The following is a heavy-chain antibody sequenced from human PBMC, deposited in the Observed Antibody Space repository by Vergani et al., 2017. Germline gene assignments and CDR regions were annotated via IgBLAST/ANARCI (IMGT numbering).Heavy chain of an antibody. Sequence: EVQLVESGGGLVQPGGSLRLSCAASGFTFSSYSMNWVRQAPGKGLEWVSYISSSSSTIYYADSVKGRFTISRDNAKSALYLQMNSLRAEDTAVYYCARGPLGYCRGGSCLNWFDPWGQGTLVTVSS. J-gene: IGHJ5*02. D-gene: IGHD2-15*01. CDR3: ARGPLGYCRGGSCLNWFDP. CDR1: GFTFSSYS. CDR2: ISSSSSTI. V-gene: IGHV3-48*04.